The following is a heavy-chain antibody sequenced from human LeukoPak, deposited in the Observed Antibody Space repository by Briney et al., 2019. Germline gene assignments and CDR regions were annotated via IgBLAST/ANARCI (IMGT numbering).Heavy chain of an antibody. CDR2: IYPGDSDT. CDR1: GYSFTSYW. J-gene: IGHJ4*02. Sequence: GESLKISCKGSGYSFTSYWIGWVRQMPGKGLEWMGIIYPGDSDTRYSPSFQGQVTISADKSISTAYLQWSSLKASGTAMYYCARSITIFGVVPDCWGQGTLVTVSS. D-gene: IGHD3-3*01. CDR3: ARSITIFGVVPDC. V-gene: IGHV5-51*01.